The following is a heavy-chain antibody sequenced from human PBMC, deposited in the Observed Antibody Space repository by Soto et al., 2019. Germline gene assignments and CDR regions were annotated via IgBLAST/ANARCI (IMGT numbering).Heavy chain of an antibody. CDR2: IIPIFGTA. D-gene: IGHD4-4*01. V-gene: IGHV1-69*12. J-gene: IGHJ4*02. CDR3: GRLIHVYSPVFDY. Sequence: QVQLVQSGAEVKKPGSSVTVSCKASGGTFSSYAISWVRQAPGQGLEWMGGIIPIFGTANYAQKFQGRVTITAHESTRTAYMELSSLRSADTAVYYCGRLIHVYSPVFDYWGQGTLGTFS. CDR1: GGTFSSYA.